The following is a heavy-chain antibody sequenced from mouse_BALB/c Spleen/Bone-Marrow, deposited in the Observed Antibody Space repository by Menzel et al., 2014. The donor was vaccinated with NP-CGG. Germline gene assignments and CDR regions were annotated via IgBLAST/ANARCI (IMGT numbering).Heavy chain of an antibody. J-gene: IGHJ1*01. D-gene: IGHD1-1*01. CDR3: ARVTTDWYFDV. V-gene: IGHV1-20*02. CDR2: INPYNGDT. CDR1: GYSFTGYF. Sequence: VQLQQSGPELVKPGASVKISCKASGYSFTGYFMNWVVQRHGKSLEWIGRINPYNGDTFYNQKFKGKATLTVDKSSSTAHMELRSLASEDSAVYYCARVTTDWYFDVWGAGTTVTVSS.